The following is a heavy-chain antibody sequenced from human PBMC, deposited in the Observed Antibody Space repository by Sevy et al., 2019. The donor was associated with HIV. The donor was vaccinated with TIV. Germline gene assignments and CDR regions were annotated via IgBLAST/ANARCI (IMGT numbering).Heavy chain of an antibody. J-gene: IGHJ4*02. V-gene: IGHV3-72*01. D-gene: IGHD6-19*01. CDR3: ARVTAVADLYFDY. Sequence: GGSLRLSCATSGFTFSDYYMDWVRQAPGKGLEWVGRIRNKPNIYTTEYAASVKGRFNISRDDSKNSLYLQMNSLKTEDTAVYYRARVTAVADLYFDYWGQGTLVTVSS. CDR1: GFTFSDYY. CDR2: IRNKPNIYTT.